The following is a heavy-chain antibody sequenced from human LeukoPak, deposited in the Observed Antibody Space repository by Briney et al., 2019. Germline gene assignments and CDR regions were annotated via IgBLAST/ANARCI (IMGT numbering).Heavy chain of an antibody. J-gene: IGHJ4*02. Sequence: GGSLRLSCAASGFTFSSYGMHWVRQAPGKGLEWVAVIWYDGGNKYYADSVKGRFTISRDNSKNTLYLQMNSLRAEDTAVYYCASSGYQSLQFDYWGQGTLVTVSS. CDR1: GFTFSSYG. D-gene: IGHD2-2*01. CDR3: ASSGYQSLQFDY. CDR2: IWYDGGNK. V-gene: IGHV3-33*01.